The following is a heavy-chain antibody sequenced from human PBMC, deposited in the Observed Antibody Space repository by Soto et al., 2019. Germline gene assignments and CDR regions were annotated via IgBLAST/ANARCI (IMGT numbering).Heavy chain of an antibody. CDR3: ARRERYYGSPGWFDP. CDR1: AGSISSSTYY. CDR2: VYYNENT. D-gene: IGHD3-10*01. Sequence: SETLSLTCSVSAGSISSSTYYWGWIRQPPGKGLEWIGTVYYNENTYYNPSLKSRVTITVDTAKNQFSLNLRSVTAADTAMYFCARRERYYGSPGWFDPWGPGTLVTVSS. J-gene: IGHJ5*02. V-gene: IGHV4-39*01.